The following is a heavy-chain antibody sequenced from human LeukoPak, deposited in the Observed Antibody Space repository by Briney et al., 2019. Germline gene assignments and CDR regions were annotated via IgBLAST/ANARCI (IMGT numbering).Heavy chain of an antibody. CDR1: GGSFGGYY. Sequence: PSETLSLTCAVYGGSFGGYYWSWIRQPPGKGLEWIGEINHSGSTNYNPSLKSRVTISVDTSKNQFFLKLSSVTAADTAVYYCARGLPDYYDSSGYYYPLEYWGQGTLVTVSS. V-gene: IGHV4-34*01. CDR3: ARGLPDYYDSSGYYYPLEY. J-gene: IGHJ4*02. CDR2: INHSGST. D-gene: IGHD3-22*01.